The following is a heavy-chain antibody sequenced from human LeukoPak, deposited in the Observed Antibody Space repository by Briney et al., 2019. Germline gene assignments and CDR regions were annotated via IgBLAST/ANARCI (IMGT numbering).Heavy chain of an antibody. V-gene: IGHV1-24*01. CDR2: FDPEDGET. Sequence: GASVKVSCKVSGYTLTELSMHWVRQAPGKGLEWMGGFDPEDGETIYAQKFQGRVTITRNTSISTAYMELSSLRSEDTAVYYCARGRSLFGVVIEDYWGQGTLVTVSS. CDR1: GYTLTELS. D-gene: IGHD3-3*01. J-gene: IGHJ4*02. CDR3: ARGRSLFGVVIEDY.